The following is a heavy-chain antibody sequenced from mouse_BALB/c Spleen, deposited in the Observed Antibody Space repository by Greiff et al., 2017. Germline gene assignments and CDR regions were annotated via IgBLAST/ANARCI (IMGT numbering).Heavy chain of an antibody. CDR3: AREGPFAY. CDR1: GFTFSSYG. Sequence: EVKLQESGGGLVQPGGSLKLSCAASGFTFSSYGMSWVRQTPDKRLELVATINSNGGSTYYPDSVKGRFTISRDNAKNTLYLQMSSLKSEDTAMYYCAREGPFAYWGQGTLVTVSA. CDR2: INSNGGST. J-gene: IGHJ3*01. V-gene: IGHV5-6-3*01.